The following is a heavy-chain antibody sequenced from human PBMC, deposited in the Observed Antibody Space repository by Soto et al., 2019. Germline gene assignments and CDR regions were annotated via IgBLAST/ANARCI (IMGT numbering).Heavy chain of an antibody. CDR3: ARGGPVRFAEWPYHYYGMEV. CDR2: IWYAGSNK. J-gene: IGHJ6*02. Sequence: PGGSLRLSCAASGFTFSSYGMHWVRQAQGKGLEWVAVIWYAGSNKYYADSVKGRFTISRDNSKNTLHLQMNSLRAEDTAVYYCARGGPVRFAEWPYHYYGMEVGDQGTTVAVSS. V-gene: IGHV3-33*01. D-gene: IGHD3-3*01. CDR1: GFTFSSYG.